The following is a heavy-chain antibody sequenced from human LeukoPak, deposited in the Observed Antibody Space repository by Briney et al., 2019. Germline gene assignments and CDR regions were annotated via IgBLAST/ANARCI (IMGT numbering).Heavy chain of an antibody. D-gene: IGHD5-18*01. J-gene: IGHJ4*02. CDR1: GGSFSGYY. CDR3: AREGSSYGPAADY. V-gene: IGHV4-34*01. Sequence: SETLSLTCAVYGGSFSGYYWSWIRQPPGKGLEWIGEINHSGSTNYNPSLKSRVTISVDTSKNQFSLKLSSVTAADTAVYYCAREGSSYGPAADYWGQGTLVTVSS. CDR2: INHSGST.